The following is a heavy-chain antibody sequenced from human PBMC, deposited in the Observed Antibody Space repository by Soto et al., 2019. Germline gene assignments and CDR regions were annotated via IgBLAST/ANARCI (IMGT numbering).Heavy chain of an antibody. CDR2: IIPIFGTA. V-gene: IGHV1-69*13. D-gene: IGHD1-7*01. Sequence: SVKVSCKASGGTFSGYAISWVRQAPGQGLEWMGGIIPIFGTANYAQKFQGRVTITADESTSTAYMELSSLRSEDTAVYYCARDGYNWNYLTWFDPWGQGTLVTVSS. CDR1: GGTFSGYA. J-gene: IGHJ5*02. CDR3: ARDGYNWNYLTWFDP.